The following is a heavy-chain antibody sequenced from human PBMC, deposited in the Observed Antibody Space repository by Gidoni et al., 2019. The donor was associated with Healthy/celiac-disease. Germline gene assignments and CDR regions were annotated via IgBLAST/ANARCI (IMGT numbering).Heavy chain of an antibody. CDR2: IYHSGST. Sequence: QVQLQESGPGLVKPSETLSLTCTVSGYSISSGYYWGWIRQPPGKGLEWIGSIYHSGSTYYNPSLKSRVTISVDTSKNQFSLKLSSVTAADTAVYYCARAPPKYGMDVWGQGTTVTVSS. J-gene: IGHJ6*02. CDR3: ARAPPKYGMDV. CDR1: GYSISSGYY. V-gene: IGHV4-38-2*02.